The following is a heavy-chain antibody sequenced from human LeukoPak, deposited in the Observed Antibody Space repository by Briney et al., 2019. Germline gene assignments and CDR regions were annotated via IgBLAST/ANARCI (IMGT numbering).Heavy chain of an antibody. D-gene: IGHD3-9*01. CDR1: GYTFTSYG. Sequence: GASVKVSCKASGYTFTSYGIHWVRQAPGQRLEWMGWINAGNGNTKYSQKFQDRVTVTRDTSASTAYMELSSLRSEDTAVYYCARGFSYDILTGSEYWGQGTLVTVSS. CDR3: ARGFSYDILTGSEY. V-gene: IGHV1-3*01. CDR2: INAGNGNT. J-gene: IGHJ4*02.